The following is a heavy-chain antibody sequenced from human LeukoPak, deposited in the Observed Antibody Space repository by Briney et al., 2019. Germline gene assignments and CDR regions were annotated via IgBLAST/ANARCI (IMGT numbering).Heavy chain of an antibody. CDR3: ARRGLVPAFDI. D-gene: IGHD3-10*02. Sequence: GGSLRLFCTASGFIFSSYWMHWVRPAPGQGLVWLSRINSDGNIATYADSVRGRFTTSRDNAKNTMYLQMSSLRVDDTAVYFCARRGLVPAFDIWGQGTVVSVTS. J-gene: IGHJ3*02. CDR1: GFIFSSYW. CDR2: INSDGNIA. V-gene: IGHV3-74*01.